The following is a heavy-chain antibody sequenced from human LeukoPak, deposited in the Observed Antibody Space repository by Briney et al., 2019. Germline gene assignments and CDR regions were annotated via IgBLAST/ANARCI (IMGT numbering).Heavy chain of an antibody. CDR3: AREVVTMVRGVIYGWFDP. V-gene: IGHV3-66*01. D-gene: IGHD3-10*01. J-gene: IGHJ5*02. CDR1: EFPVSSNY. CDR2: ICSGGST. Sequence: GGSLRLSCAASEFPVSSNYMSWVRQAPGKGLEWVSVICSGGSTYYADSVKGRFTISRDNSKNTLYLQMNSLRAEDTAVYYCAREVVTMVRGVIYGWFDPWGQGTLVTVSS.